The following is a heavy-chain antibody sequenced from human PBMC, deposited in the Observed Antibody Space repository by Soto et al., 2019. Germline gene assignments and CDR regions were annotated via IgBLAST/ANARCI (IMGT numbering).Heavy chain of an antibody. CDR3: ALAPAAHILY. Sequence: QVQLQQWGAGLLKPSETLSLTCTVYGGSLSAYYLSWIRQPPGKGLEWIGEINPSGTTNYNPSPKSRVTISVDTSKNQFSLRLSSVTAADTAVYHCALAPAAHILYWGQGTLVTVSS. V-gene: IGHV4-34*01. D-gene: IGHD2-2*01. J-gene: IGHJ1*01. CDR2: INPSGTT. CDR1: GGSLSAYY.